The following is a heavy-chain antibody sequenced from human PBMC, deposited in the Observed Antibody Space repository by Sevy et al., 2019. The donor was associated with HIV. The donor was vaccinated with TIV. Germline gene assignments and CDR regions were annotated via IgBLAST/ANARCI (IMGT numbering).Heavy chain of an antibody. J-gene: IGHJ4*02. Sequence: GGSLRLSCAASGFTFSKYSMSWVRQPPGKGLERVSTLSFGCGEINYADSVKGRFTISRDNSKSSGYLQMNNLRPEDTAVYYCAREGCTKPHDYWGQGTLVTVSS. V-gene: IGHV3-23*01. CDR2: LSFGCGEI. D-gene: IGHD2-8*01. CDR3: AREGCTKPHDY. CDR1: GFTFSKYS.